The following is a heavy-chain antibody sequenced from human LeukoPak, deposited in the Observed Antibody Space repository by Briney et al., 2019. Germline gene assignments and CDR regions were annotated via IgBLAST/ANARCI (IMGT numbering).Heavy chain of an antibody. J-gene: IGHJ6*02. D-gene: IGHD2-2*01. CDR1: GGSISSGGYY. CDR3: AREGPGYCSSTSCLQRGGMDV. V-gene: IGHV4-31*03. CDR2: IYYSGST. Sequence: SETLSLTCTVSGGSISSGGYYWSWIRQHPGKGLEWIGYIYYSGSTYYNPSLKSRVTISVDTSKNQFSLKLGSVTAADTAVYYCAREGPGYCSSTSCLQRGGMDVWGQGTTVTVSS.